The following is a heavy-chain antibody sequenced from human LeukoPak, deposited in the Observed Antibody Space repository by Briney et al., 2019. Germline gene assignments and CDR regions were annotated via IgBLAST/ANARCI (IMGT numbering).Heavy chain of an antibody. CDR3: ARHGSIGAFDI. CDR2: IFYIGSN. V-gene: IGHV4-59*08. CDR1: RDSISTYY. Sequence: KTSETLSLTCTLSRDSISTYYWSWIRQPPGKGLEWIGYIFYIGSNNYNPSLKSRVSISIDTSKNQFSLKVTSVIAEDAAVYFCARHGSIGAFDIWGQGTKVTVSS. J-gene: IGHJ3*02.